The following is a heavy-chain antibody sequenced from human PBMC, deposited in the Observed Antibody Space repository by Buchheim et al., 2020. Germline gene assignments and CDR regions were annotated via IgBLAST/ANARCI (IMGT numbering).Heavy chain of an antibody. D-gene: IGHD3-22*01. CDR2: TYNSGRP. Sequence: QVQLQESGPGLVKPSGTLSLTCAVSGGSISSSNWWGWVRQPPGRGRGGIGETYNSGRPNYNPSLKSRVTIPVDKSKNQFSLKLSSVTAADTAVYYCARDYYDSSGPYYYYGMDVWGQGTT. J-gene: IGHJ6*02. CDR1: GGSISSSNW. V-gene: IGHV4-4*02. CDR3: ARDYYDSSGPYYYYGMDV.